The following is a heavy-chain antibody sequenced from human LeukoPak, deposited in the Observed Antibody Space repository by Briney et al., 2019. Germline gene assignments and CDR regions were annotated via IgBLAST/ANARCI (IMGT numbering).Heavy chain of an antibody. CDR3: VREESGGYFDY. V-gene: IGHV1-46*01. CDR2: ITPSVDTT. CDR1: GYTFTNYL. D-gene: IGHD2-8*02. J-gene: IGHJ4*02. Sequence: GPSVRLSCKASGYTFTNYLLHWVRLAPGQGLEWVGRITPSVDTTNYAQKFRDRVTMTRDTSTSTVYMELSSLRSEDTAVYHCVREESGGYFDYWGQGSLVSVSS.